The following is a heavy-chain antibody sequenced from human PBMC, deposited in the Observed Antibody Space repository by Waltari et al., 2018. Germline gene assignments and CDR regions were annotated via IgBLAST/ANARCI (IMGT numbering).Heavy chain of an antibody. J-gene: IGHJ2*01. Sequence: QVQLQESGPGLVKPSETLSLTCTVSGGSISSYYWSWIRQPPGKGLEWIRYIYYSGSTNYNPSLKSRVTISVETSKNQFSLKLSSVTAADTAVYYCAREGRDYYDSSGYYLSWYFELWGRGTLVTVSS. CDR1: GGSISSYY. CDR2: IYYSGST. CDR3: AREGRDYYDSSGYYLSWYFEL. V-gene: IGHV4-59*01. D-gene: IGHD3-22*01.